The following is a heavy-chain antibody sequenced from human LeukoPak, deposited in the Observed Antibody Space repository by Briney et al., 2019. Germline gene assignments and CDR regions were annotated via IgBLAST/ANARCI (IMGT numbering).Heavy chain of an antibody. D-gene: IGHD5-18*01. CDR1: GFTFSDFY. CDR3: ARVAGAMVYRDAFDN. CDR2: ISSSGSTV. Sequence: GGSLRLSCAASGFTFSDFYMSWIRQAPGKGLEWVSYISSSGSTVYYADSVEGRFTISRDNAKNSLSLQMNSLRAEDTAVYYCARVAGAMVYRDAFDNWGQGTMVTVSS. V-gene: IGHV3-11*01. J-gene: IGHJ3*02.